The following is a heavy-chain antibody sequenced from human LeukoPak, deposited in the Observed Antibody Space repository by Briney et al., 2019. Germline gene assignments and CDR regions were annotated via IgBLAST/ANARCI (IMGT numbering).Heavy chain of an antibody. V-gene: IGHV3-48*04. D-gene: IGHD2-21*02. Sequence: PGGSLRLSCAASGFTFRNFDMNWVRQAPGKGLEWVSFISSSSSTIYYADSVKGRFTISRDNAKNSLYLQMNSLRAEDTAVYYCARVGGDGAFDIWGQGTMVTVSS. CDR3: ARVGGDGAFDI. CDR1: GFTFRNFD. J-gene: IGHJ3*02. CDR2: ISSSSSTI.